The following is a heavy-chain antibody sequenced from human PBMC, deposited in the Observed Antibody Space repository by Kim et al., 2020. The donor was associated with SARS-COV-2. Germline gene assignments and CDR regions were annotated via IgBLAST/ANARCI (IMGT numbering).Heavy chain of an antibody. CDR3: ATSFYSSDWYFRGNV. D-gene: IGHD6-19*01. Sequence: GESLKISCKGSGYTFTSFWIGWVRQMPGKGLEWMGMIYPGNSDTRYSPSFQGQVTLSADKSISSAYLQWSSLKASDSAMYYCATSFYSSDWYFRGNVWGLGTMVTVSS. CDR1: GYTFTSFW. CDR2: IYPGNSDT. J-gene: IGHJ3*01. V-gene: IGHV5-51*01.